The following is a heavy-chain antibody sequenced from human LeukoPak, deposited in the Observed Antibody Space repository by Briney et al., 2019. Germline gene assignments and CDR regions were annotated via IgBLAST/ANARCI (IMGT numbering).Heavy chain of an antibody. CDR2: ISGSDGST. Sequence: GGSLRLSCAASGITFSTYAMSWVCQAPGKGLEWVSGISGSDGSTHYADSVKGRFTISRDNSKNTLFLQMNSLRAEDTAVYYCAKEDSGYDSFDYWGQGTLVTVSP. V-gene: IGHV3-23*01. CDR1: GITFSTYA. CDR3: AKEDSGYDSFDY. J-gene: IGHJ4*02. D-gene: IGHD5-12*01.